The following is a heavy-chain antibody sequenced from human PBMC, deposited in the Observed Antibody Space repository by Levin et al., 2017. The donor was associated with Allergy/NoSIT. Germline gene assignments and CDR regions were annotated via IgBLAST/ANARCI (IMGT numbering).Heavy chain of an antibody. J-gene: IGHJ4*02. CDR1: GGSFSGYY. D-gene: IGHD2-15*01. Sequence: SCAVYGGSFSGYYWSWIRQPPGKGLEWIGEINHSGSTNYNPSLKSRVTISVDTSKNQFSLKLSSVTAADTAVYYCARFPYCSGGSCYSLTDYWGQGTLVTVSS. CDR2: INHSGST. CDR3: ARFPYCSGGSCYSLTDY. V-gene: IGHV4-34*01.